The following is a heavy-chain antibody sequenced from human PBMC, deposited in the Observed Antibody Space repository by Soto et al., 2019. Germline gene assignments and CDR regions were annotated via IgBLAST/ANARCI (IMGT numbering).Heavy chain of an antibody. CDR3: ARDQAGQWLASYYFDY. D-gene: IGHD6-19*01. J-gene: IGHJ4*02. Sequence: QVQLVESGGGVVQPGRSLRLSCAASGFTFSTYAIHWVRQAPGKGLEWVAVISHDGSRKYYVDSVKGRFTISRDNPKNTLYLQMNSLSAEDTAVYYCARDQAGQWLASYYFDYWGLGTLVTVSS. CDR2: ISHDGSRK. V-gene: IGHV3-30-3*01. CDR1: GFTFSTYA.